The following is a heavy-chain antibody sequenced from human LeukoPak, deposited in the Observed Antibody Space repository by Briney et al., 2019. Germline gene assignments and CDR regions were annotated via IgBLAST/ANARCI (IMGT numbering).Heavy chain of an antibody. Sequence: SETLSLTCAVYGGSFSDHYWSWIRQPPGQGLEWIGEINPSGNINYNPSLKSRVTLSVDTSKNQFSLKLNSVTAADTAVYYCATRVMWGQGTLVTVSS. CDR1: GGSFSDHY. J-gene: IGHJ4*02. D-gene: IGHD3-16*01. V-gene: IGHV4-34*01. CDR3: ATRVM. CDR2: INPSGNI.